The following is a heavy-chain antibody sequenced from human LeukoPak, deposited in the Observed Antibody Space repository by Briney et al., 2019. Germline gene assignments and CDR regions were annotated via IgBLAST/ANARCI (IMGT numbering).Heavy chain of an antibody. J-gene: IGHJ4*02. D-gene: IGHD2-2*01. Sequence: ASVKVSCKASGYTFTDYYMHWVRQAPGQGLEWMGWINPNSGGTNYAQKFQGRVTMTRDTSISTAYMELSRLRSDDTAVYYCARDSPSSTSWHFDYWGQGTLVTVSS. CDR2: INPNSGGT. CDR3: ARDSPSSTSWHFDY. CDR1: GYTFTDYY. V-gene: IGHV1-2*02.